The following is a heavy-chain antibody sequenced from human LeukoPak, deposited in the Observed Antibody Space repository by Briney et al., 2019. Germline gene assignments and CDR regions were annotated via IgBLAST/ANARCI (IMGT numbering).Heavy chain of an antibody. CDR2: INPNSGGT. V-gene: IGHV1-2*02. CDR1: GYTFTGYY. J-gene: IGHJ4*02. CDR3: ARAQIGFSDPFDY. Sequence: ASVKVSCKASGYTFTGYYMHWVRRAPGQGLEWMGWINPNSGGTNYAQKFQGRVTMTRDTPISTAYMELRRLGSDDTAVYYCARAQIGFSDPFDYWGQGTLVTVSS. D-gene: IGHD2/OR15-2a*01.